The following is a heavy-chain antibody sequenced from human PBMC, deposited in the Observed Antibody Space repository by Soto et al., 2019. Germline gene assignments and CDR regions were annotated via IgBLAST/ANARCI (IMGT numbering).Heavy chain of an antibody. V-gene: IGHV4-4*07. CDR1: GGSISSYY. CDR2: IYTSGST. J-gene: IGHJ5*02. CDR3: ARLRPYCSSTSCYHGGWFAP. D-gene: IGHD2-2*01. Sequence: SETLSLTCPVSGGSISSYYWSWIRQPAGKGLEWIGRIYTSGSTNYNPSLKSRVTMSVDTSKNQFSLKLSSVTAADTAVYYCARLRPYCSSTSCYHGGWFAPWGQGTLVTVSS.